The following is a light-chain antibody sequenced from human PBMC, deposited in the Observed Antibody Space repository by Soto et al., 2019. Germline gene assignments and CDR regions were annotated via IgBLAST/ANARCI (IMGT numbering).Light chain of an antibody. V-gene: IGLV2-14*01. CDR2: DVS. CDR3: SSYTSSSTLV. J-gene: IGLJ1*01. CDR1: TSGVGGYNS. Sequence: QSVLTQPASVSGSPGQSITVSCTGTTSGVGGYNSVSWYQQHPGKVPKLVIYDVSNRPSGVSNRFSGSKSGNTASLTISGLQAEDEADYYCSSYTSSSTLVFGTGTKVTVL.